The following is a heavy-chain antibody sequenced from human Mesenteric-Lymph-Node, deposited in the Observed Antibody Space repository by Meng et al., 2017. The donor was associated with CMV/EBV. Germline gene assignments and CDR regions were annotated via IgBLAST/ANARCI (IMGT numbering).Heavy chain of an antibody. D-gene: IGHD6-13*01. CDR1: GGAFYTGA. CDR2: IIPLFPKP. Sequence: SGGAFYTGAVNWVRQAPGQGLERMGGIIPLFPKPNLAEKFQGRLTITRHASKTTVNMEMTSLTSEDTAVYYCARAPSTTWDNWYFDLWGRGTLVTVSS. CDR3: ARAPSTTWDNWYFDL. J-gene: IGHJ2*01. V-gene: IGHV1-69*05.